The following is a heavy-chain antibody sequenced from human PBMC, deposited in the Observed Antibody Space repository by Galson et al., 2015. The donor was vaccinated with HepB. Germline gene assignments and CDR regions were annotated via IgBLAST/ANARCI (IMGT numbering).Heavy chain of an antibody. CDR2: ISYDGRNI. V-gene: IGHV3-30*03. J-gene: IGHJ5*02. CDR1: GFRFDSYA. CDR3: ARVVVLSGTHLGEEDLDA. Sequence: SLRLSCAAPGFRFDSYAMHWVRQSPGKGLEWLSLISYDGRNIYYSDSVRGRFTISRDDSKNMLYLQMNSLRPDDTAVYYCARVVVLSGTHLGEEDLDAWGQGVQVTVSS. D-gene: IGHD1-26*01.